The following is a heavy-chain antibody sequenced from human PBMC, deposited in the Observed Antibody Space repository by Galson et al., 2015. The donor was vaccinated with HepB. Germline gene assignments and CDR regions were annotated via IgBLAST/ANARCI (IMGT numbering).Heavy chain of an antibody. J-gene: IGHJ3*02. D-gene: IGHD3-22*01. CDR3: AREGPEIVVVTTLLSDAFDI. CDR1: GFTFSSYS. V-gene: IGHV3-21*01. Sequence: SLRLSCAASGFTFSSYSMNWVRQAPGKGLEWVSFISSSSSYIYYADSVKGRFTISRDNAKNSLYLQMNSLRAEDTAVYYCAREGPEIVVVTTLLSDAFDIWGQGTKVTVSS. CDR2: ISSSSSYI.